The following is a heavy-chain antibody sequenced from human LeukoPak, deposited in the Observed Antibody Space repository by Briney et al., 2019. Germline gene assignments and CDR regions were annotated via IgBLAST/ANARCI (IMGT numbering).Heavy chain of an antibody. D-gene: IGHD3-9*01. CDR3: ASSKPPYYDILTGYYSGWYGPFDY. J-gene: IGHJ4*02. CDR1: GGSISSSSYY. V-gene: IGHV4-61*02. Sequence: KTSETLSLTCTVSGGSISSSSYYWSWIRQPAGKGLEWIGRIYTSGSTNYNPSLKSRVTISVDTSKNQFSLKLSSVTAADTAVYYCASSKPPYYDILTGYYSGWYGPFDYWGQGTLVTVSS. CDR2: IYTSGST.